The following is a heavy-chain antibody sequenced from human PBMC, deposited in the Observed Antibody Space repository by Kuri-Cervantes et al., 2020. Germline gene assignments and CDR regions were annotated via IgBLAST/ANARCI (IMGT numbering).Heavy chain of an antibody. Sequence: GGSLRLSCVASGFIFSSYAIHWVRQAPGKGLEWVAVLSYDGSNKYYADSVKGRFTISRDNSKNTLYLQMNSLRGDDTAFYYCAKGPHGSGRTQTPWGQGTLVTVSS. D-gene: IGHD6-19*01. J-gene: IGHJ5*02. CDR1: GFIFSSYA. CDR3: AKGPHGSGRTQTP. CDR2: LSYDGSNK. V-gene: IGHV3-30-3*01.